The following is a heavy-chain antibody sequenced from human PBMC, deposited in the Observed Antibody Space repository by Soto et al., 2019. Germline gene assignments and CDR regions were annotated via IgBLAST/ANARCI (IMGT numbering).Heavy chain of an antibody. CDR2: IYSVGST. CDR1: GFTVSSNY. CDR3: ARGYYYDSSGSDFDY. V-gene: IGHV3-53*01. Sequence: GGSLRLFCAASGFTVSSNYMSWVRQAPGKGLEWVSVIYSVGSTYYADSVKGRFTISRDNSKNTLYLQMNSLRAEDTAVYYCARGYYYDSSGSDFDYWGQGTLVTVSS. J-gene: IGHJ4*02. D-gene: IGHD3-22*01.